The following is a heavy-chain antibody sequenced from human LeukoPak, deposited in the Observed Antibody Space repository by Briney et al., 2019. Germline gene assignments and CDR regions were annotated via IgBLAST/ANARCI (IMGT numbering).Heavy chain of an antibody. V-gene: IGHV3-21*01. CDR1: GFTFSSYA. Sequence: GGSLRLSCAASGFTFSSYAMSWVRQAPGKGPEWGSSISSSSSYIYYADSVKGRFTISRDNAKNSLYLQMNSLRAEDTAVYYCARGGRDDFWSGYYPEDYYFDYWGQGTLVTVSS. CDR3: ARGGRDDFWSGYYPEDYYFDY. CDR2: ISSSSSYI. J-gene: IGHJ4*02. D-gene: IGHD3-3*01.